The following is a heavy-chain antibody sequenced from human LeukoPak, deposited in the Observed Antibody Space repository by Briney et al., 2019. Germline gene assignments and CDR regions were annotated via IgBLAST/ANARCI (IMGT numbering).Heavy chain of an antibody. J-gene: IGHJ4*02. CDR3: TRGSSGRRDN. V-gene: IGHV1-8*01. CDR1: GYTFTSCD. Sequence: ASVKVSCKASGYTFTSCDINWVRQATGQGLEWMGWMNPNSGNTGYGQSFQGRITMTRDISIGTAYMELSNLTSEDTAIYYCTRGSSGRRDNWGQGTLVTVTA. CDR2: MNPNSGNT. D-gene: IGHD6-19*01.